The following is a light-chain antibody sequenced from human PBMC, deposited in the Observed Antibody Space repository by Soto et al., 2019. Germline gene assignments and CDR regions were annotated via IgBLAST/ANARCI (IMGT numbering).Light chain of an antibody. CDR1: QSVPSSC. V-gene: IGKV3-20*01. Sequence: EIVLTHSPGTLSLSPGERATLLCRASQSVPSSCLAWYQQKPGQAPRLLIYDVSSRATGIPDRFSGSESGTDFTLTISRLEPEDFAVYYCHQYGSSPLTFGGGTKVGIK. CDR2: DVS. CDR3: HQYGSSPLT. J-gene: IGKJ4*01.